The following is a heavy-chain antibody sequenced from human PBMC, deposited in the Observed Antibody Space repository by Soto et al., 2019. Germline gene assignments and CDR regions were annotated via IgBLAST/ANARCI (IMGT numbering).Heavy chain of an antibody. D-gene: IGHD2-2*02. J-gene: IGHJ6*02. CDR1: GGTFSSYA. Sequence: SVKVSCKASGGTFSSYAISWVRQAPGQGLEWMGGIIPIFGTANYAQKFQGRVTITADKSTSTAYMELSSLRSEDTAVYYCARVLGDCSSTSCYIADVWGQGTTVTVSS. CDR2: IIPIFGTA. V-gene: IGHV1-69*06. CDR3: ARVLGDCSSTSCYIADV.